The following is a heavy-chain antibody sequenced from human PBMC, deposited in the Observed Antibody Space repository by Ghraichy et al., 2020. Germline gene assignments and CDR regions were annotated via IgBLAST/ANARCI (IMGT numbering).Heavy chain of an antibody. Sequence: SETLSLTCTVSGGSISGYYWTWIRQPPGKRLEWIGYIYYGGSTDYNPSLKSRVTISLDSSNNQFSLKLRSVTATDTAVYFCARTPHTAARPWWFDPWGQGKLVTVSS. CDR3: ARTPHTAARPWWFDP. J-gene: IGHJ5*02. CDR1: GGSISGYY. D-gene: IGHD6-6*01. V-gene: IGHV4-59*01. CDR2: IYYGGST.